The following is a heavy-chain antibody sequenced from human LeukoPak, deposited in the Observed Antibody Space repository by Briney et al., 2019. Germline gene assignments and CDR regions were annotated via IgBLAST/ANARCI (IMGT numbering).Heavy chain of an antibody. V-gene: IGHV4-61*02. Sequence: IPSQTLSLTCTVSGGSISSGSYYWSWIRQPAGKGLEWIGRIYTSGSTNYNPSLKSRVTISVDTSKNQLSLKLSSVTAADTAVYYCARVYSSGWYVDYWGQGTLVTVSS. CDR3: ARVYSSGWYVDY. CDR2: IYTSGST. CDR1: GGSISSGSYY. J-gene: IGHJ4*02. D-gene: IGHD6-19*01.